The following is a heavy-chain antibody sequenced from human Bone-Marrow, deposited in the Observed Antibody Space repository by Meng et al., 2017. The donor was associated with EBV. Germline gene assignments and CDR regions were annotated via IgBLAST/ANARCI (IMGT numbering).Heavy chain of an antibody. CDR1: GGTFRSDA. V-gene: IGHV1-69*01. CDR3: ASESGRGFTPDY. Sequence: QRRVGLRGVRVKKHGSSEAVTHNASGGTFRSDAISWVRPAPGQGLEWMGGLIPRSDAPPYAQKFQGRVTITADESTSTHYMDLSGLRSEDTAVYYCASESGRGFTPDYWGQGTLVTVSS. CDR2: LIPRSDAP. J-gene: IGHJ4*02. D-gene: IGHD3-10*01.